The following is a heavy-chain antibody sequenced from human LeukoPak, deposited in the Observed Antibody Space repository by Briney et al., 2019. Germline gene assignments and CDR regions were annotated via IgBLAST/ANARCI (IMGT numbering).Heavy chain of an antibody. CDR2: INHSGGT. CDR3: ARHPPRGYIDRSGYHSYFDY. D-gene: IGHD3-22*01. V-gene: IGHV4-34*01. CDR1: GGSFSGYS. Sequence: SETLSLTCAVYGGSFSGYSWNWIRQPPVKGLEWIGEINHSGGTNYNPSLKSRVTISVDTSKNQFSLKLSSVTAADTAVYYCARHPPRGYIDRSGYHSYFDYWGQGMLVTVSS. J-gene: IGHJ4*02.